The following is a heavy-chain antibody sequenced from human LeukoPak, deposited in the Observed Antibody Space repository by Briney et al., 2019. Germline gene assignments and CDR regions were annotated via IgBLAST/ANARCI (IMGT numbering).Heavy chain of an antibody. V-gene: IGHV3-7*01. D-gene: IGHD3-22*01. CDR1: VFTFSSYE. Sequence: GGSLRLSCAASVFTFSSYEMNWVRQAPGKGLEGVANIKQDGSEKYYVDSVKGRFTIFRDNAKNSLYLQMNSLRVEDTAVYYCARTYYYDSSGYFDAFDIWGQGTMVTVSS. CDR2: IKQDGSEK. J-gene: IGHJ3*02. CDR3: ARTYYYDSSGYFDAFDI.